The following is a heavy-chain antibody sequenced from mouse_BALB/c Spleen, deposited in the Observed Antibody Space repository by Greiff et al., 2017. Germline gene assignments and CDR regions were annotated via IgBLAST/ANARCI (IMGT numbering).Heavy chain of an antibody. D-gene: IGHD4-1*01. CDR1: GFTFSSYA. Sequence: EVKLVESGGGLVKPGGSLKLSCAASGFTFSSYAMSWVRQTPEKRLEWVASISSGGSTYYPDIVKGRFTISRDNARNILYLQMTSLRSEDTAMYYCARGRTGGYAMDYWGQGTSVTVSS. CDR3: ARGRTGGYAMDY. J-gene: IGHJ4*01. V-gene: IGHV5-6-5*01. CDR2: ISSGGST.